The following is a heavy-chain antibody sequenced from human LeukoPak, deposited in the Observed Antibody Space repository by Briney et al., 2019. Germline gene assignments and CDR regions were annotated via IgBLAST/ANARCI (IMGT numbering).Heavy chain of an antibody. V-gene: IGHV1-46*01. CDR2: INPSGGST. CDR3: ARDRFWFDP. CDR1: GYTFTSYY. Sequence: ASVKVSCKASGYTFTSYYMHWVRQAPGQGLEWMGIINPSGGSTSYAQKLQGRVTMTTDTSTSTAYMELRSLRSDDKAVYYCARDRFWFDPWGQGNLVTVSS. J-gene: IGHJ5*02. D-gene: IGHD3-3*01.